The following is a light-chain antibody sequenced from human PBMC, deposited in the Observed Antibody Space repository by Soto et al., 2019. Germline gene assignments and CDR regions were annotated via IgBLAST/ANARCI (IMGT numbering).Light chain of an antibody. V-gene: IGLV2-11*01. CDR1: SNDVGAYHY. CDR3: CSYADNYFYA. CDR2: DVT. Sequence: QSALTQPRSVSGSPGQSVTISCTGTSNDVGAYHYVSWYQHHPGKAPKLIIYDVTQRPSGIPDRFSGSKSGNTASLTISGLQADDEDDYNCCSYADNYFYAFGTGTKVTVL. J-gene: IGLJ1*01.